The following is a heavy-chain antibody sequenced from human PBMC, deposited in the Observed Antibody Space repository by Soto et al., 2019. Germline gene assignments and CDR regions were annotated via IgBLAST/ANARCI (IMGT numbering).Heavy chain of an antibody. D-gene: IGHD5-18*01. J-gene: IGHJ4*02. CDR1: GGTFSSYA. CDR3: ARGMGYRDGNFDY. V-gene: IGHV1-69*01. Sequence: QVQLVQSGAEVKKPGSSVKVSCKASGGTFSSYAISWVRQAPGQGLEWMGGIIPIVGTANYAQKFQGRVTIPPDESTRTAYMELSSLRSEDTAVYYGARGMGYRDGNFDYWGQGTLVTVSS. CDR2: IIPIVGTA.